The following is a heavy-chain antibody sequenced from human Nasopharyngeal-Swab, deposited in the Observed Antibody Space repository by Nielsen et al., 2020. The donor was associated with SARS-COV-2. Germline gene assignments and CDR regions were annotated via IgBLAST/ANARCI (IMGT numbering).Heavy chain of an antibody. CDR1: GFTVSSSH. J-gene: IGHJ4*02. D-gene: IGHD6-25*01. CDR3: SRDLSGPRDS. CDR2: IDPEGRVI. Sequence: GESLKISCAASGFTVSSSHMSWVRQAPGKGLEWVARIDPEGRVIDHADSVRGRLTISRDTARNTLYLQMNSLTVEDTAVYYCSRDLSGPRDSWGLGTLVTVSS. V-gene: IGHV3-74*01.